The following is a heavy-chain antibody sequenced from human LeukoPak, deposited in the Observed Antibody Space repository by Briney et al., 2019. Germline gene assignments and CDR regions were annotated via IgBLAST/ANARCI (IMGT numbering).Heavy chain of an antibody. V-gene: IGHV3-23*01. CDR1: GFTFSSYA. CDR3: AGGTTVTTAFDY. CDR2: ISGGGGNT. D-gene: IGHD4-11*01. J-gene: IGHJ4*02. Sequence: GGSLRLSCAASGFTFSSYAMSWVRQAPGKGLEWVSAISGGGGNTYYADSVKGRFTSSRDNSKTTLYLQMNSLRLEDTAVYYCAGGTTVTTAFDYWGQGILVTVSS.